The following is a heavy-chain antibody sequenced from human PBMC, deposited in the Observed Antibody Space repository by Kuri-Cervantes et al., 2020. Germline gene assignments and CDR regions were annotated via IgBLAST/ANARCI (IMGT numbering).Heavy chain of an antibody. CDR3: AREGAARPRENYYYGMDV. CDR2: INPNSGGT. D-gene: IGHD6-6*01. J-gene: IGHJ6*02. V-gene: IGHV1-2*02. Sequence: ASVKVSCKASGGTFSSYTISWVRQAPGQGLEWMGWINPNSGGTNYAQKFQGRVTMTRDTSISTAYMELSRLRSDDTAVYYCAREGAARPRENYYYGMDVWGQGTTVTVSS. CDR1: GGTFSSYT.